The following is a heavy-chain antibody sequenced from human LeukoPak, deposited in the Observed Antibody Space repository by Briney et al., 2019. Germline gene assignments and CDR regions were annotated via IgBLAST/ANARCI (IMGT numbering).Heavy chain of an antibody. Sequence: SVKVSCKASGGTFSSYAISWVRQAPGQGLEWMGGVIPIFGTANYAQKFQGRVTITADESTSTAYMELSSLRSEDTAVYYCARQTGGGKPYYFDYWGQGTLVTVSS. D-gene: IGHD1-14*01. CDR2: VIPIFGTA. J-gene: IGHJ4*02. CDR3: ARQTGGGKPYYFDY. CDR1: GGTFSSYA. V-gene: IGHV1-69*13.